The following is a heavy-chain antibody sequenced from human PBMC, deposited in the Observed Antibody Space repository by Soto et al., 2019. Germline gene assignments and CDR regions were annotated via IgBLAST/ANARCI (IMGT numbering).Heavy chain of an antibody. J-gene: IGHJ4*02. Sequence: GGSLRLSCAASGFTFSTFDMNWFRQAPGKGLEWVSHISSASRTITYTDSVEGRFTISRDNAKNSLYLQMSSLRVEDTGVYYCARQDPGYWGQGTLVTVSS. CDR3: ARQDPGY. CDR1: GFTFSTFD. CDR2: ISSASRTI. V-gene: IGHV3-48*01.